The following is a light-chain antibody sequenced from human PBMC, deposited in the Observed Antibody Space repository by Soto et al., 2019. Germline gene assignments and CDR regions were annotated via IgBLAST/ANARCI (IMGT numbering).Light chain of an antibody. CDR3: QQYGSSGT. CDR1: QSVSSSY. Sequence: EIVLTQSPGTLSWSPGERSTVSCRASQSVSSSYLAWYQQKPGQAPRLLIYGASNRATGIPDRFSGSGSGTDFTLTISRLEPEDFAVYYCQQYGSSGTFGQGTKV. CDR2: GAS. V-gene: IGKV3-20*01. J-gene: IGKJ1*01.